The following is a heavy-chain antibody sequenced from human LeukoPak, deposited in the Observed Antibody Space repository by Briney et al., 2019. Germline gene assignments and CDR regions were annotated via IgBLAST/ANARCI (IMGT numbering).Heavy chain of an antibody. D-gene: IGHD2-21*01. V-gene: IGHV3-30*18. CDR3: AKKAAPVSAIRAGFDY. Sequence: GGSLRLSCSASGFTFTNYGMHWVRQAPGKGLESVAVISYDGITNYYADSVKGRFTVSRDNSENTLYLQMNSLRPDDTAVYYCAKKAAPVSAIRAGFDYWGQGTLVTVSS. J-gene: IGHJ4*02. CDR2: ISYDGITN. CDR1: GFTFTNYG.